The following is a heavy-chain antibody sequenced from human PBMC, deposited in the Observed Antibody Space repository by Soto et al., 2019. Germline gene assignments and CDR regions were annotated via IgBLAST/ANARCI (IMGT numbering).Heavy chain of an antibody. D-gene: IGHD6-19*01. J-gene: IGHJ4*02. CDR1: GFTFSSYS. CDR2: ISSSSSTI. V-gene: IGHV3-48*04. CDR3: ARAEGAVAVPFDY. Sequence: GGSLRLSCAASGFTFSSYSMNWVRQDPGKGLEWVSYISSSSSTIYYADSVKGRFTISRDNAKNSLYLQMNSLRAEDTAVYYCARAEGAVAVPFDYWGQGTLVTVSS.